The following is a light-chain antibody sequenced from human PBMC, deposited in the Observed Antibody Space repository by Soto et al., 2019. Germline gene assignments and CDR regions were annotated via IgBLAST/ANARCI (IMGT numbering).Light chain of an antibody. Sequence: EIVMTQSPATLSVSPGERATLSCRASQSVSSNLAWYQQKPGQAPRLLFYGPSTRATGIPVRFSGSGSGTEFTLTISSLQSEDFAVYYCQQYNNWPRTFGQGTKVEIK. CDR2: GPS. V-gene: IGKV3-15*01. J-gene: IGKJ1*01. CDR3: QQYNNWPRT. CDR1: QSVSSN.